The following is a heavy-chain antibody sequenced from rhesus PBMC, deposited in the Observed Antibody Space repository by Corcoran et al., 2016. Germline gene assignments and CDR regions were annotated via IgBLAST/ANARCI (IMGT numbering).Heavy chain of an antibody. CDR3: GAAAY. V-gene: IGHV3-103*01. CDR2: MSAGGTT. J-gene: IGHJ4*01. CDR1: GFTFSSFT. D-gene: IGHD6-25*01. Sequence: EVQLVESGGGLAKPGGALRLSCAASGFTFSSFTMHWVRQAPGKGLEWVSAMSAGGTTYCADPVGGRFTISKDNSTNTLSLQMNSLTPEDTAVYSCGAAAYWGQGVLVTVSS.